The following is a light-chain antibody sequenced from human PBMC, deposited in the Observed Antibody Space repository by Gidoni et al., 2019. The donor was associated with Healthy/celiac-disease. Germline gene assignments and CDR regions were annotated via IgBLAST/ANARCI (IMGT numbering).Light chain of an antibody. J-gene: IGKJ1*01. V-gene: IGKV1-39*01. CDR3: QQSYSTHCT. CDR1: QSIRSN. Sequence: DIQLDKSASYIAASVGDRVTITCRASQSIRSNLDWYQQKPGKAPKLLIYAASSLQRGVPSSFSGSGSGTDFTLTISSLQAEDVAIYYCQQSYSTHCTFGQGTRVEIK. CDR2: AAS.